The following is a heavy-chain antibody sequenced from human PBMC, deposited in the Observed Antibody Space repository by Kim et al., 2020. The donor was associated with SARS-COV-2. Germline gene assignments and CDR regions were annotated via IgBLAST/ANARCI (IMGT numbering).Heavy chain of an antibody. Sequence: GGSLRLSCAASGFTFSSYAMSWVRQAPGKGLEWVSAISGSGGSTYYADSVKGRFTISRDNSKNTLYLQMNSLRAEDTAVYYCAKGDYYYTHYYYYGMDVWGQGTTVTVSS. D-gene: IGHD1-26*01. CDR3: AKGDYYYTHYYYYGMDV. CDR1: GFTFSSYA. CDR2: ISGSGGST. V-gene: IGHV3-23*01. J-gene: IGHJ6*02.